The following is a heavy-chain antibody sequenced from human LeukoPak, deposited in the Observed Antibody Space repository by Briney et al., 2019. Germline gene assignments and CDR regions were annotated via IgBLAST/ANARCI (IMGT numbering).Heavy chain of an antibody. CDR2: ISGSGGST. V-gene: IGHV3-23*01. J-gene: IGHJ4*02. Sequence: GGSLRLSCVASGFTFSSYAMSWVRQAPGKGLEWVSAISGSGGSTYYADSVKGRFTISRDNSKNTLYLQMNSLRAEDTAVYYCAKLIVATTRSPDYFDYWGQGTLVTVSS. CDR3: AKLIVATTRSPDYFDY. CDR1: GFTFSSYA. D-gene: IGHD5-12*01.